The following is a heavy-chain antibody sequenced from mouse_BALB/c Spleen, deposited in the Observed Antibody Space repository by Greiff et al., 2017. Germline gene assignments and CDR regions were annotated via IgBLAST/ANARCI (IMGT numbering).Heavy chain of an antibody. CDR3: ARSYYYGSSYPRSYYFDY. CDR1: GYTFTSYT. V-gene: IGHV1-4*01. Sequence: QVQLQQSGAELARPGASVKMSCKASGYTFTSYTMHWVKQRPGQGLEWIGYINPSSGYTNYNQKFKDKATLTADKSSSTAYMQLSSLTSEDSAVYFCARSYYYGSSYPRSYYFDYWGQGTTLTVSS. CDR2: INPSSGYT. D-gene: IGHD1-1*01. J-gene: IGHJ2*01.